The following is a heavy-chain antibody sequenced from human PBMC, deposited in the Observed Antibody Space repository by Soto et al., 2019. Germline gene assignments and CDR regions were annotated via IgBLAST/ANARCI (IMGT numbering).Heavy chain of an antibody. CDR1: GYIFTSYC. CDR3: ARRMVRGVILAHTFSGMDV. Sequence: GEXLKISCKGSGYIFTSYCIVWVRQMPGKGLEGMGVIYPGDSDTGYSPSFQGQVPISADKSISSAYLQWSSLKASDTAMYYCARRMVRGVILAHTFSGMDVRGQGTTVTVSS. CDR2: IYPGDSDT. J-gene: IGHJ6*02. V-gene: IGHV5-51*01. D-gene: IGHD3-10*01.